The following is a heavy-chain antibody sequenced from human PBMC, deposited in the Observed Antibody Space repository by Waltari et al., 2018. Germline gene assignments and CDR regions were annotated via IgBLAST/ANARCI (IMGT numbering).Heavy chain of an antibody. CDR3: AREYSRICFHALDG. J-gene: IGHJ6*02. V-gene: IGHV3-30*02. CDR2: IQYDGSIK. CDR1: GFTVGNYG. D-gene: IGHD6-13*01. Sequence: QVHVVESGGGVVQPGGSLRLSCAAYGFTVGNYGMHWVRQAPGKGLEWVAFIQYDGSIKNYADSVKGRFTISRENSKNTLYLEMKSLRAEDTAVYYCAREYSRICFHALDGWGQGTAVTVSS.